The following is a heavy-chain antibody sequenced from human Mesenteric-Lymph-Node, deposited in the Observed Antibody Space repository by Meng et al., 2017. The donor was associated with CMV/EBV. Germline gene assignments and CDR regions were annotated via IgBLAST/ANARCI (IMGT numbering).Heavy chain of an antibody. CDR2: ISWDSGRA. CDR3: VKDRGAVTGNYYYYAMDV. CDR1: GFTFDDYT. V-gene: IGHV3-43*01. Sequence: SCAASGFTFDDYTMHWVRQLPGKGLEWVSLISWDSGRAYYADSVKGRFTISRDNNKDSLYLQMNSLRTEDTALYYCVKDRGAVTGNYYYYAMDVWGRGTTVTVSS. D-gene: IGHD3-16*01. J-gene: IGHJ6*02.